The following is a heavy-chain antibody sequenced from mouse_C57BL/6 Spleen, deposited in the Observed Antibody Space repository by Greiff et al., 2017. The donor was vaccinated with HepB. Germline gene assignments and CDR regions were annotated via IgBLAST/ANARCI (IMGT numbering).Heavy chain of an antibody. V-gene: IGHV3-6*01. J-gene: IGHJ4*01. CDR2: ISYDGSN. CDR3: ARPDY. Sequence: EVKLQESGPGLVKPSQSLSLTCSVTGYSITSGYYWNWIRQFPGNKLEWMGYISYDGSNNYNPSLKNRISITRDTSKNQSFLKLNSVTTEDTATYYCARPDYWGQGTSVTVSS. CDR1: GYSITSGYY.